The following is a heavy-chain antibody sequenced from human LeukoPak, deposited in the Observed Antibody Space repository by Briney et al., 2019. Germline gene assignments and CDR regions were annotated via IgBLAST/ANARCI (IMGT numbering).Heavy chain of an antibody. CDR2: ISAYNGNT. V-gene: IGHV1-18*01. CDR1: GYTFTSYG. J-gene: IGHJ6*03. Sequence: ASVKVSCKASGYTFTSYGISWVRQAPGQGLEWMGWISAYNGNTNYAQKLQGRVTMTTDTSTSTAYMELRSLRSDDTAVYYCARGSITMVRGVINYYMDVWGKGTMVTISS. D-gene: IGHD3-10*01. CDR3: ARGSITMVRGVINYYMDV.